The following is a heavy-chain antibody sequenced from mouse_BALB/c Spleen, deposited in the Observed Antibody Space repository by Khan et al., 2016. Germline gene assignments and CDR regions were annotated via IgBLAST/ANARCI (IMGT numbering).Heavy chain of an antibody. V-gene: IGHV4-1*02. Sequence: EVKLLESGGGLVQPGGSLKLSCAASGFDFSRYWMSWVRQAPGKGLEWIGEINPDSRTINYAPSLKDKFIISRDNAKNTLYLQMSKVSSEDTALNYCARAGYYGYLAYWGQGTLVTVSA. CDR3: ARAGYYGYLAY. CDR1: GFDFSRYW. D-gene: IGHD1-1*01. CDR2: INPDSRTI. J-gene: IGHJ3*01.